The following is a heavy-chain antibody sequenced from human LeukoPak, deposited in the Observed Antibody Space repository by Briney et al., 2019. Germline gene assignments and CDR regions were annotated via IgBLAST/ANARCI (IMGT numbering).Heavy chain of an antibody. CDR1: GYTFTGYY. D-gene: IGHD3-22*01. V-gene: IGHV1-2*02. CDR3: ARDFYDSSAYGASDWFDP. CDR2: INPNSGGT. Sequence: GASVKVSCKASGYTFTGYYMHWVRQAPGQGLEWMGWINPNSGGTNYAQKFQGRVTMTRDTSVSTAYMELSRLRSDDTAVYYCARDFYDSSAYGASDWFDPWGQGTLVTVSS. J-gene: IGHJ5*02.